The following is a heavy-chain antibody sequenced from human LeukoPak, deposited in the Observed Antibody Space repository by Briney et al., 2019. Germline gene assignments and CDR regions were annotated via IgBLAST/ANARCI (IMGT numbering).Heavy chain of an antibody. V-gene: IGHV4-59*01. J-gene: IGHJ3*02. D-gene: IGHD4-17*01. CDR2: IYYTGIT. CDR3: ARDWNDYGDSDAFDI. CDR1: GGSISSFY. Sequence: SETLPLTCTVSGGSISSFYWSWIRQPPGKGLEWIGYIYYTGITNYNPSLRTRVTISVDTSKNQFSLRLRSVTAADTAVYYCARDWNDYGDSDAFDIWGQGTMVTVSS.